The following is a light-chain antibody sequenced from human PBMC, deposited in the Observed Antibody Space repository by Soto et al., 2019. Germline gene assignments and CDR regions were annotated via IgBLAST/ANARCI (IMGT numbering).Light chain of an antibody. CDR2: EVS. CDR1: SSDVGGYNY. Sequence: QSALTQPASVSGSPGQSITISCTGTSSDVGGYNYVSWYQQHPGKAPKLMIYEVSNRPSGVSNRFSGSKSGNTASLTISGLQAEDEADYYCSSYTISSTLMVFGTGTKLTVL. V-gene: IGLV2-14*01. J-gene: IGLJ1*01. CDR3: SSYTISSTLMV.